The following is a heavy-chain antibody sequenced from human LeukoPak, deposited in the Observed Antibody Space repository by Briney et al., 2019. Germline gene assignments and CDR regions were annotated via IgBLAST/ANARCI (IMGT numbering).Heavy chain of an antibody. D-gene: IGHD3-9*01. V-gene: IGHV4-59*01. CDR2: IYYTGNT. CDR1: GAPISGDY. CDR3: VRYGDYFDY. J-gene: IGHJ4*02. Sequence: PSETLSLTCIVSGAPISGDYWSWIRQPPGKGLEWIGYIYYTGNTDYNPSLKGRVTISLGTSKNQFSLKLSSVTAADTAVYYCVRYGDYFDYWGQGTLVTVSS.